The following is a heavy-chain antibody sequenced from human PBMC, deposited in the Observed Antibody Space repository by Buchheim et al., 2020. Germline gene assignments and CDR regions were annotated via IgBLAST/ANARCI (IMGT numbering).Heavy chain of an antibody. D-gene: IGHD5-12*01. J-gene: IGHJ4*02. CDR1: GFTFRSYG. Sequence: EVQLFESGGDLVQPGGSLRLSCAASGFTFRSYGMSWIRQAPGKGLEWVSSIDSSGVATYYADSVKGRFTISRDNSKNTLYLQMNSLRAEDTAVFYCAKDSPVATDWGQGTL. CDR2: IDSSGVAT. CDR3: AKDSPVATD. V-gene: IGHV3-23*01.